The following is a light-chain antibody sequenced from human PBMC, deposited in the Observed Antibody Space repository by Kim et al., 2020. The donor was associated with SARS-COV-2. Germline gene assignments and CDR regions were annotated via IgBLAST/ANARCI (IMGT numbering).Light chain of an antibody. V-gene: IGLV3-19*01. Sequence: SSELTQDPAVSVALGQTVRITCQGDSLRSYSASWYQQKPGQAPVLVLYGKNMRPSRPPRLSGACCSSNTAFLITAAEPAEEADDYCCNPQNSTGHNYVFGGGTKLTVL. CDR3: NPQNSTGHNYV. CDR2: GKN. J-gene: IGLJ1*01. CDR1: SLRSYS.